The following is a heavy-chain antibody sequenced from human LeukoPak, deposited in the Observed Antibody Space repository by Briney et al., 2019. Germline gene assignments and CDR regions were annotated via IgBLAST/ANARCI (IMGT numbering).Heavy chain of an antibody. CDR3: ATVREQYSSGWYVDY. J-gene: IGHJ4*02. Sequence: SETLSLTCTVSGGSISSYYWSWLRQPPGKGLEWMGYIYYSGSTNYNPSLKSRVTISVDTSKNQFSLKLSSVTAADTAVYYCATVREQYSSGWYVDYWGQGTLVTVSS. CDR2: IYYSGST. CDR1: GGSISSYY. V-gene: IGHV4-59*01. D-gene: IGHD6-19*01.